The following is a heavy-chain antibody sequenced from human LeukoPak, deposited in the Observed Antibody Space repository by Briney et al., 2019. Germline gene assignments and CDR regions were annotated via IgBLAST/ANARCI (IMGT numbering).Heavy chain of an antibody. D-gene: IGHD3-9*01. V-gene: IGHV3-23*01. CDR2: FSGRGGST. Sequence: GGSLRLSCAASGFTFSDYGMSWVRQAPGKGLEWVSTFSGRGGSTYYADSVKGRVTISRDNSKNTLYLQMNSLRAEDTAVYYGAKQGRDWLRDYYYYMDVWGKGTTVTISS. J-gene: IGHJ6*03. CDR1: GFTFSDYG. CDR3: AKQGRDWLRDYYYYMDV.